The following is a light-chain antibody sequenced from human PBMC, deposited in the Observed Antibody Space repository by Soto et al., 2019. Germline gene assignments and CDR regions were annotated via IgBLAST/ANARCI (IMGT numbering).Light chain of an antibody. V-gene: IGKV1-12*01. CDR1: QTISTY. CDR2: AAS. CDR3: QQANRFPIT. Sequence: DIQMTQSPSSLSASVGDRVTVTFRASQTISTYLNWYQQKPGKAPKLLIFAASILQGGVSSRFSGSGSGTDFTLTISSLQPEDFATYYCQQANRFPITFGQRTRLAIK. J-gene: IGKJ5*01.